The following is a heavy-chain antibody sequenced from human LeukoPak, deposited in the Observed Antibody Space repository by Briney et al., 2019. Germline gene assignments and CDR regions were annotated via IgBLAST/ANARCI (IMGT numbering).Heavy chain of an antibody. V-gene: IGHV3-23*01. CDR3: AKFRVRGVIGCLDY. Sequence: PGGSLRLSCAASGFTFSSYAMSWVRQAPGKGLEWVSAISGSGGSTYYADSVKGRFTISRDNSKNTLYLQMNSLRAEDTAVYYCAKFRVRGVIGCLDYWGQGTLVTVSS. CDR1: GFTFSSYA. D-gene: IGHD3-10*01. J-gene: IGHJ4*02. CDR2: ISGSGGST.